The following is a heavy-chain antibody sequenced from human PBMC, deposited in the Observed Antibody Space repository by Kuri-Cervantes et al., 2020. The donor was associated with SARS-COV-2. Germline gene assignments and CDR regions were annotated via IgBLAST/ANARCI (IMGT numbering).Heavy chain of an antibody. CDR3: AKDQGDDYYDSSGYYGWGVVDY. Sequence: SLKISCAASGFTFDDYAMHWVRQAPGKGLEWVSGISWNSGSIGYADSVKGRFTISRDNSKNTLYLQMNSLRAEDTAVYYCAKDQGDDYYDSSGYYGWGVVDYWGQGTLVTVSS. CDR2: ISWNSGSI. D-gene: IGHD3-22*01. J-gene: IGHJ4*02. CDR1: GFTFDDYA. V-gene: IGHV3-9*01.